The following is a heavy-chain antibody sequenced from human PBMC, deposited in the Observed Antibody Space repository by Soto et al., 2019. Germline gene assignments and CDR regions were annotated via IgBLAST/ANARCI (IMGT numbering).Heavy chain of an antibody. V-gene: IGHV1-3*01. Sequence: ASVKVSCKASGYTFTSYAMHWVRQAPGQRLEWMGWIDAGNGNTKYSQKFQGRVTITRDTSVSTAYMELSSLRSEDTAVYYCARLVGWYAVRVAFDIWGQGTMVTVSS. CDR2: IDAGNGNT. CDR1: GYTFTSYA. CDR3: ARLVGWYAVRVAFDI. J-gene: IGHJ3*02. D-gene: IGHD6-19*01.